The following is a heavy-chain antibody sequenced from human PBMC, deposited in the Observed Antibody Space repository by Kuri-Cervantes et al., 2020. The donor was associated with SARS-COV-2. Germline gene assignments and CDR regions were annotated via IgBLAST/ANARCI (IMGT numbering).Heavy chain of an antibody. Sequence: VGSLRLPCAASGFTFSSYWLHWVRQAPGKGLVWVSRINSDGSSTSYADSVKGRFTISRDNDKNTLYLQMNSLRAEDTAVYSCARGIGIAAAGHWGQGTLVTVSS. J-gene: IGHJ4*02. CDR3: ARGIGIAAAGH. V-gene: IGHV3-74*01. D-gene: IGHD6-13*01. CDR2: INSDGSST. CDR1: GFTFSSYW.